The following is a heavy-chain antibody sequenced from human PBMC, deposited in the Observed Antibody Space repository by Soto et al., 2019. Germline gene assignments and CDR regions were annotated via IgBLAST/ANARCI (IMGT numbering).Heavy chain of an antibody. V-gene: IGHV4-34*01. J-gene: IGHJ4*02. CDR2: IKHSGST. CDR1: GGSFSGYY. Sequence: LSLTCAVYGGSFSGYYWSWIRQPPGKGLEWIGEIKHSGSTNYNPSLKSRVTISADTSKNQFSLKLSSVTAADTAVYYCAKGKHPDYWGQGTLVTVSS. CDR3: AKGKHPDY.